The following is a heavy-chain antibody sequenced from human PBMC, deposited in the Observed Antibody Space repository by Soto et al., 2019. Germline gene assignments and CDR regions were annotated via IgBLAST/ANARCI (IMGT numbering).Heavy chain of an antibody. D-gene: IGHD6-13*01. CDR3: ARVSSSSTCFDS. CDR2: ISSSSIYI. V-gene: IGHV3-21*01. CDR1: GFTFSSYS. J-gene: IGHJ4*02. Sequence: EVQLVESGGGLVKPGGSLRLSCAASGFTFSSYSMSWVRQAPGKGLEWVSSISSSSIYIYYADAVKGRFTTSRDNAKNSLYLQMNSLRAEDTAVYYCARVSSSSTCFDSWGQGTLVTVSS.